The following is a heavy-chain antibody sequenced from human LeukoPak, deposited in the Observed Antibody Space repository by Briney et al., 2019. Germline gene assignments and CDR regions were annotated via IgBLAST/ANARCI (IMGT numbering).Heavy chain of an antibody. CDR1: GYSISSGYY. D-gene: IGHD6-13*01. CDR2: IYHSGST. J-gene: IGHJ5*02. CDR3: AVSSSTADFDP. V-gene: IGHV4-38-2*01. Sequence: PSETLSLTCAVSGYSISSGYYWGWIRQPPGKGLEWIGSIYHSGSTYYNPSLKSRVTISVDTSRNQFSLKLTSVTAADTAVYYCAVSSSTADFDPWGQGTLVTVSS.